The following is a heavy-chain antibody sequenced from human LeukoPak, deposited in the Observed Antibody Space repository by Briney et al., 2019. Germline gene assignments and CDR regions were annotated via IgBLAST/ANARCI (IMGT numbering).Heavy chain of an antibody. CDR2: ISISGTTI. CDR1: GFTFNDYF. Sequence: PGGSLRLSCTSSGFTFNDYFMSWIRQAPGKGLEWVSYISISGTTIYYADSVKGRFTISRDNAKNSLYLQMNSLRAEDTAVYYCARDLMGGSGSRDYWGQGTLVTVSS. J-gene: IGHJ4*02. V-gene: IGHV3-11*04. CDR3: ARDLMGGSGSRDY. D-gene: IGHD3-10*01.